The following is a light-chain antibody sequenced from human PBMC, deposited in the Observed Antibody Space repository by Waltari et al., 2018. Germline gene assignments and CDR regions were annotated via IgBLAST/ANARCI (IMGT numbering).Light chain of an antibody. CDR1: QSVSRA. CDR3: QHYLRLPVT. CDR2: GAS. J-gene: IGKJ1*01. V-gene: IGKV3-20*01. Sequence: EIVLTQSPGTLSLSLGERATVSCGASQSVSRALAWYQQKPGQAPRLLIYGASTRATGIPDRFSGSGSGTDFSLTISRVEPDDFAVYYCQHYLRLPVTFGQGTTVEI.